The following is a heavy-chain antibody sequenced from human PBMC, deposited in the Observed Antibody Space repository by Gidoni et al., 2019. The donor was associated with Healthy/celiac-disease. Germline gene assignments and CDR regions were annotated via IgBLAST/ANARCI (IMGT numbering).Heavy chain of an antibody. V-gene: IGHV3-15*01. CDR2: IKSKTDGGTT. D-gene: IGHD6-13*01. Sequence: EVQLVESGGGLVKPGGSLRLSCAASGLPFSNAWMSWVRQAPGKGLEWVGRIKSKTDGGTTDYAAPVKGRFTISRDDSKNTLYLQMNSLKTEDTAVYYCTTPGSSSWYDYWGQGTLVTVSS. J-gene: IGHJ4*02. CDR3: TTPGSSSWYDY. CDR1: GLPFSNAW.